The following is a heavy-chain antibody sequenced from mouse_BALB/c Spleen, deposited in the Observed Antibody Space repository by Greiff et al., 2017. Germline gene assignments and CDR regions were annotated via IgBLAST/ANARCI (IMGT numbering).Heavy chain of an antibody. CDR3: ARGGTAWYFDV. CDR2: IYPYNGGT. J-gene: IGHJ1*01. V-gene: IGHV1S29*02. D-gene: IGHD1-2*01. Sequence: VQLQQSGPELVKPGASVKISCKASGYTFTDYNMHWVKQSHGKSLEWIGYIYPYNGGTGYNQKFKSKATLTVDNSSSTAYMELRSLTSEDSAVYYCARGGTAWYFDVWGAGTTVTVSS. CDR1: GYTFTDYN.